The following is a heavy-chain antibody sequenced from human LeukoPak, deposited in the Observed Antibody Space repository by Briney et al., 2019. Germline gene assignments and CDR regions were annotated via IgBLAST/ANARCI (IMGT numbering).Heavy chain of an antibody. D-gene: IGHD3-3*01. Sequence: GGSLRLSCAASGFTFSSYAMHWVRQAPGKGLEWVAVISYDGSNKYYADSVKGRFTISRDNSKNTLYLQMNSLRAEDAAVYYCARVPIGYYDFWSLDYWGQGTLVTVSS. CDR1: GFTFSSYA. CDR2: ISYDGSNK. J-gene: IGHJ4*02. V-gene: IGHV3-30-3*01. CDR3: ARVPIGYYDFWSLDY.